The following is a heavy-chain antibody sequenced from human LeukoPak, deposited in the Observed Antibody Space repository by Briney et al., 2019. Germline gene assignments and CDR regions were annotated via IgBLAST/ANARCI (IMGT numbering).Heavy chain of an antibody. CDR2: IHHSGGST. D-gene: IGHD2-21*02. CDR1: GYTFTTYY. V-gene: IGHV1-46*01. Sequence: ASVKVSCKASGYTFTTYYIHWVRQAPGQGLEWMGIIHHSGGSTRYAEKFHGRVTMTSERSTSTVCMDLSSLTSEDTPVHYCVRDQVVTAIVDFDYLGQGTLVTVSS. J-gene: IGHJ4*02. CDR3: VRDQVVTAIVDFDY.